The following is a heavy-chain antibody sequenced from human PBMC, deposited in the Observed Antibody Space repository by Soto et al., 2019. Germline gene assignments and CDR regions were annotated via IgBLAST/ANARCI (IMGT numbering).Heavy chain of an antibody. V-gene: IGHV3-23*01. CDR2: ISGSGGST. CDR1: GFTFSSYA. J-gene: IGHJ6*03. D-gene: IGHD3-16*01. CDR3: AKDLTGGWDYYYYYMDV. Sequence: GGSLRLSCAASGFTFSSYAMSWVRQAPGKGLEWVSAISGSGGSTYYADSGKGRFTISRDNSKNTLYLQMNSLRAEDTAVYYCAKDLTGGWDYYYYYMDVWGKGTTVTVSS.